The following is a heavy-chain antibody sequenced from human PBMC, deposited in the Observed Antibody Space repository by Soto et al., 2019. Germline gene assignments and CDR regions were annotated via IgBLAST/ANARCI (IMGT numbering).Heavy chain of an antibody. V-gene: IGHV3-48*02. D-gene: IGHD6-13*01. CDR3: ARPYSNRWSIYYGMDV. CDR2: ISSSSSII. CDR1: GFTLGTYS. J-gene: IGHJ6*02. Sequence: DVQLVESGGGLVQPGGSLRLSCADYGFTLGTYSMNWVRQAPGKGLEWISYISSSSSIIYYADSVKGRFTISRDNARSSLYLQMNSLRDEDTAVYYCARPYSNRWSIYYGMDVWGQGTTVIVSS.